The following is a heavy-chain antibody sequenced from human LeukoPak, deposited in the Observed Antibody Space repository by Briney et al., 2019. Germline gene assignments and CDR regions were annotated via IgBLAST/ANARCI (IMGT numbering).Heavy chain of an antibody. CDR3: ARDRIQLWLPNHFDY. Sequence: ASVKVSCKASGYTFTGYYIHWVRQAHGQGLEWVGWINPTSGGTTYAQRFQGRVTVTRDTSISTAYMERTRLRSDDTAVYYCARDRIQLWLPNHFDYWGQGTVVTVSS. V-gene: IGHV1-2*02. CDR1: GYTFTGYY. CDR2: INPTSGGT. J-gene: IGHJ4*02. D-gene: IGHD5-18*01.